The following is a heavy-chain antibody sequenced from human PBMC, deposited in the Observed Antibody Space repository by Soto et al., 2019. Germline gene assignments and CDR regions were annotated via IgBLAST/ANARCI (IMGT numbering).Heavy chain of an antibody. CDR1: GGSISSGGYS. V-gene: IGHV4-30-2*01. CDR2: IYHSGST. CDR3: ARDYYDSSGSNWFDP. J-gene: IGHJ5*02. Sequence: SETLSLTCAVSGGSISSGGYSWSWIRQPPGKGLEWIGYIYHSGSTYYNPSLKSRVTISVDRSKNQFSLKLSSVTAADTAVYYCARDYYDSSGSNWFDPWGQGTLVTVSS. D-gene: IGHD3-22*01.